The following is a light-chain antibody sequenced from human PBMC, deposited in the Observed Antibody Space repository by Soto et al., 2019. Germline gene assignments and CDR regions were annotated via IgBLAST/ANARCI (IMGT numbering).Light chain of an antibody. V-gene: IGKV1-6*01. CDR2: AAS. J-gene: IGKJ4*01. Sequence: AIQMTQSPSSLSASVGDRVTITCRASQGIGNDLAWYQQKPGKAPKLLIYAASSLQSGVPSRFSGSGSRTDFTLTISSLQPEDFATYYCLQDYSSLTFGGGTKVELK. CDR1: QGIGND. CDR3: LQDYSSLT.